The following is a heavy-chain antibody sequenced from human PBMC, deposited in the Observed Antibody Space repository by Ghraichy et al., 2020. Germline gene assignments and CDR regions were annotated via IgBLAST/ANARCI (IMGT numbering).Heavy chain of an antibody. V-gene: IGHV3-23*01. Sequence: GGSLRLSCAASGFTFSSYAMSWVRQAPGKGLEWVSAISGSGGSTYYADSVKGRFTISRDNSKNTLYLQMNSLRAEDTAVYYCAKVYDPYSSSWYGCDYWGQGTLVTVSS. D-gene: IGHD6-13*01. CDR3: AKVYDPYSSSWYGCDY. J-gene: IGHJ4*02. CDR2: ISGSGGST. CDR1: GFTFSSYA.